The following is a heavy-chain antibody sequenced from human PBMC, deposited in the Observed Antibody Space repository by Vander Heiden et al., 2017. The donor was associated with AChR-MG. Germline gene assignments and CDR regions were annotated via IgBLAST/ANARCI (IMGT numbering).Heavy chain of an antibody. CDR3: ATQTSPAARKYYYYYYGMDV. J-gene: IGHJ6*02. D-gene: IGHD6-6*01. Sequence: QVQLQESGPGLVKPSETLSLTCTVPGGSVSRGSYYWSWIRQPPGKGLEWIGYIYYSGSTNYNPSLKSRVTISVDTSKNQFSLKLSSVTAADTAVYYCATQTSPAARKYYYYYYGMDVWGQGTTVTVSS. CDR2: IYYSGST. CDR1: GGSVSRGSYY. V-gene: IGHV4-61*01.